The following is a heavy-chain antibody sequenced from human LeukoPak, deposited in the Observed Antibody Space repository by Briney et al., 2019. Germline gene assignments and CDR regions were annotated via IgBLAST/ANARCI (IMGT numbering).Heavy chain of an antibody. J-gene: IGHJ6*03. CDR2: ISSSSSTI. CDR1: GFTFSSYS. Sequence: GGSLRLSCAASGFTFSSYSMNWVRQAPGKGLEWVSYISSSSSTIYYADSVKGRFTISRDNAKNSLYLQMNSLRAEDTAVYYCAREHFDYYYYYMDVWAKGPRSPSP. D-gene: IGHD3-3*02. CDR3: AREHFDYYYYYMDV. V-gene: IGHV3-48*04.